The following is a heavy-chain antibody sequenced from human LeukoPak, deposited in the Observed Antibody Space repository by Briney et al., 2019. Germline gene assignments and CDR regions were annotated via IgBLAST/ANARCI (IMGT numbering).Heavy chain of an antibody. CDR3: ARPMAGSGGYYYYDMDV. D-gene: IGHD2-8*01. CDR2: IDPSDSYT. Sequence: GESLKISCKGSGYSFTSYWISWVRQMPGKGLEWMGSIDPSDSYTNYSPSFQRHVTISADKSISTAYLQWSRLKASDTATYYCARPMAGSGGYYYYDMDVWGQGTTVTVSS. J-gene: IGHJ6*02. CDR1: GYSFTSYW. V-gene: IGHV5-10-1*01.